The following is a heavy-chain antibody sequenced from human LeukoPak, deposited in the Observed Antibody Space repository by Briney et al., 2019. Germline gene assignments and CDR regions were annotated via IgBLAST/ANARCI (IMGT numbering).Heavy chain of an antibody. CDR3: ARGGDYGDFFDY. D-gene: IGHD4-17*01. Sequence: SVKVSCMASGGTFSSYAISWVRQAPGQGLEWMGGIIPIFGTANYAQKFQGRVTITADESTSTAYMELSSLRSEDTAVYYCARGGDYGDFFDYWGQGTLVTVAS. CDR2: IIPIFGTA. CDR1: GGTFSSYA. J-gene: IGHJ4*02. V-gene: IGHV1-69*13.